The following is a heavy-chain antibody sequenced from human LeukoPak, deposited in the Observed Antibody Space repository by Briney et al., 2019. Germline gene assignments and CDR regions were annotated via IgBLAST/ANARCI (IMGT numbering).Heavy chain of an antibody. V-gene: IGHV4-59*01. D-gene: IGHD6-19*01. J-gene: IGHJ6*02. CDR2: IYYSGST. CDR1: GTSISNYY. Sequence: SETLSLTCTVSGTSISNYYWSWIRQPPGKGLEWIGYIYYSGSTNYNPSLKSRVTISVDTSKNQFSLKLSSVTAADTAVYYCARVGAVADYYYYYGMDVWGQGTTVTVSS. CDR3: ARVGAVADYYYYYGMDV.